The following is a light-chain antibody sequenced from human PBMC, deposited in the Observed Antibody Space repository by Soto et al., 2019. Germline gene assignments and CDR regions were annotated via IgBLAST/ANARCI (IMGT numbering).Light chain of an antibody. CDR2: DTS. Sequence: EIVLTQSPATLSLSPGERATLCCKASQSVGSLLAWYQQKPGQAPRLLIYDTSDRATVNPAMLSGSGCGTACTLTISSLGPEDFAVYDCQQRNRWPPTFTFGQGTRLEIK. CDR1: QSVGSL. J-gene: IGKJ5*01. CDR3: QQRNRWPPTFT. V-gene: IGKV3-11*01.